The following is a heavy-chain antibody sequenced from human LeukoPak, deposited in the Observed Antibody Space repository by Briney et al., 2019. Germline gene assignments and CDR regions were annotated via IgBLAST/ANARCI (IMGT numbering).Heavy chain of an antibody. D-gene: IGHD6-6*01. CDR2: INPNSGGT. CDR1: GYTFTGYY. V-gene: IGHV1-2*02. CDR3: ARGPSTSIAAPYYMDV. J-gene: IGHJ6*03. Sequence: EASVKVSCKASGYTFTGYYMHWVRQAPGQGLEWMGWINPNSGGTNYAQKFQGRVTMTRDTSISTAYMELSRLRSDDTAVYYCARGPSTSIAAPYYMDVWGKGTTVTVSS.